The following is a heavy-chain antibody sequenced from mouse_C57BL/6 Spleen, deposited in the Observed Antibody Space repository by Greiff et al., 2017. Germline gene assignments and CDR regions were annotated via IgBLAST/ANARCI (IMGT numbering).Heavy chain of an antibody. Sequence: QVQLQQPGAELVKPGASVKLSCKASGYTFTSYWMHWVKQRPGQGLEWIGRIHPSDSYPNYNQKFKGKATLPVDKSSSTAYMQLSSLTSADSAVYDCAKRNDYLYAMDYWGQGTSVTVAS. CDR3: AKRNDYLYAMDY. D-gene: IGHD2-4*01. CDR1: GYTFTSYW. J-gene: IGHJ4*01. V-gene: IGHV1-74*01. CDR2: IHPSDSYP.